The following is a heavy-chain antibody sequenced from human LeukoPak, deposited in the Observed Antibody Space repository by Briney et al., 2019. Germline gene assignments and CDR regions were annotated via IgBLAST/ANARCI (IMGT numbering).Heavy chain of an antibody. CDR1: GGSISSYY. J-gene: IGHJ5*02. V-gene: IGHV4-4*07. CDR3: ARSPRFQNWFDP. D-gene: IGHD3-10*01. CDR2: IHTSGST. Sequence: SETLSLTCTVSGGSISSYYWSWIRQPAGKGLEWIGRIHTSGSTNYNPSLKSRVTMSVDTSKNQFSLELSSVTAADTAVYYCARSPRFQNWFDPWGQGTLVTVSS.